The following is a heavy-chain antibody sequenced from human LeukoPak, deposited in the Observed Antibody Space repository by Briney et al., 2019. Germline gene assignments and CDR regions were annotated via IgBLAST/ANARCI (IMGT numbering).Heavy chain of an antibody. Sequence: KSSETLSLTCTVSGYSIGTGYCWGWVRQPPGKGLEWIASIYTAGNTFYNPSLKSRVTISVQTSENQFSLKLNSVTAADTAVYYCARVLDYYASGTYGFDYWGQGTLVTVSS. CDR2: IYTAGNT. J-gene: IGHJ4*02. CDR3: ARVLDYYASGTYGFDY. V-gene: IGHV4-38-2*02. D-gene: IGHD3-10*01. CDR1: GYSIGTGYC.